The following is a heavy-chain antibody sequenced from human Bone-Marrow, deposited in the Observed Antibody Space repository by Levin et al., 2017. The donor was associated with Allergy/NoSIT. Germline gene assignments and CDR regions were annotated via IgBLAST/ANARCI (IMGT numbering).Heavy chain of an antibody. J-gene: IGHJ4*02. CDR1: GFTFSNAW. V-gene: IGHV3-15*07. D-gene: IGHD5-12*01. CDR2: IKNKIDGWTT. CDR3: ATDQATSFSLDY. Sequence: GGSLRLSCAASGFTFSNAWMTWVRQAPGKGLEWVGRIKNKIDGWTTDYAAPVKGRFIITRDDSKNTLFLQMNSLKTEDTAVYYCATDQATSFSLDYWGQGNMVTVSS.